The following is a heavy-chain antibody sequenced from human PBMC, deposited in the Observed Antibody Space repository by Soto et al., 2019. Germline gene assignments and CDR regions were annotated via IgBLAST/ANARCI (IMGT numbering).Heavy chain of an antibody. J-gene: IGHJ4*02. CDR1: GFTFSSYA. CDR2: FSGTGGNT. Sequence: GGSLRLSCAASGFTFSSYAMAWVRQAPGKGLEWVSTFSGTGGNTYYADSVKGRFTISRDNAKNTLYLQMNSLRAEDTAVYYCARENYDFWSGYYLDYWGQGTLVTVSS. D-gene: IGHD3-3*01. V-gene: IGHV3-23*01. CDR3: ARENYDFWSGYYLDY.